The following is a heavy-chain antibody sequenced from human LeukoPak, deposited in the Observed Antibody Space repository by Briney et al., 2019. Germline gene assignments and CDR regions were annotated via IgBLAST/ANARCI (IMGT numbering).Heavy chain of an antibody. CDR3: ARGSDGDYVGWFDP. J-gene: IGHJ5*02. D-gene: IGHD4-17*01. V-gene: IGHV3-21*01. CDR1: GFTFSKYA. Sequence: GGSLRLSCAASGFTFSKYAMTWVRQAPGKGLEWVSSISSSSSYIYYADSVKGRFTISRDNAKNSRYLQMNSLRAEDTAVYYCARGSDGDYVGWFDPWGQGTLVTVSS. CDR2: ISSSSSYI.